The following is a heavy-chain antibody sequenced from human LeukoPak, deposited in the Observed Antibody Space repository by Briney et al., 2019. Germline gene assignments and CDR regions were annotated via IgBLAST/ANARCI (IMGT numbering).Heavy chain of an antibody. J-gene: IGHJ6*03. CDR1: GFTFGDYA. D-gene: IGHD3-10*01. Sequence: SGGSLRLSCTASGFTFGDYAMSWVRQAPGKGLEWVGFIRSKAYGGTTEYAASVKGRFTISRDDSKSIAYLQMNSPKTEDTAVYYCTRDPNTMVRGVYYYYYMDVWGKGTTVTISS. CDR2: IRSKAYGGTT. CDR3: TRDPNTMVRGVYYYYYMDV. V-gene: IGHV3-49*04.